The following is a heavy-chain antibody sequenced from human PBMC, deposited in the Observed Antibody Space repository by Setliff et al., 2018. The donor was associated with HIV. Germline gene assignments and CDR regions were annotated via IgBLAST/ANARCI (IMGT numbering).Heavy chain of an antibody. CDR3: ARVRRGSSCTLTTLRTFDY. V-gene: IGHV1-8*02. CDR1: GYTFSSYD. Sequence: ASVKVSCKASGYTFSSYDINWVRQATGQGLEWMGWMNPNSGNTGYAQKFQGIVTMTRNTSISTAYMELSSLRSEDTSVYYCARVRRGSSCTLTTLRTFDYWGQGTLVTGSS. J-gene: IGHJ4*02. D-gene: IGHD4-17*01. CDR2: MNPNSGNT.